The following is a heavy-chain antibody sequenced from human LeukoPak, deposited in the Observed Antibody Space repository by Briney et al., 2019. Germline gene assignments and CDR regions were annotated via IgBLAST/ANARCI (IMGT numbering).Heavy chain of an antibody. CDR3: ARRANNWFDP. Sequence: GESLKISCKGSGYNFANSWIGWVRQMPGRGLEWMGIIYPGDSDTRYSPSFQGQVTFLIDKSISTAYLQWSSLEASDTAMYYCARRANNWFDPWGQGTLVTVSS. CDR2: IYPGDSDT. J-gene: IGHJ5*02. CDR1: GYNFANSW. V-gene: IGHV5-51*01.